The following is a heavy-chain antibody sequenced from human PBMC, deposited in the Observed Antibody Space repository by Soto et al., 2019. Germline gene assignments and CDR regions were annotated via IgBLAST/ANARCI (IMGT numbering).Heavy chain of an antibody. D-gene: IGHD6-19*01. V-gene: IGHV3-30*18. CDR1: GFTFSSYG. CDR3: AKVLYSSGYLS. CDR2: ISYDGSNK. Sequence: GGSLRLSCAASGFTFSSYGMHWVRQAPGKGLEWVAVISYDGSNKYYADSVKGRFTISRDNSKNTLYLQMNGLRAEDTAVYYCAKVLYSSGYLSWGQGTLVTVSS. J-gene: IGHJ4*02.